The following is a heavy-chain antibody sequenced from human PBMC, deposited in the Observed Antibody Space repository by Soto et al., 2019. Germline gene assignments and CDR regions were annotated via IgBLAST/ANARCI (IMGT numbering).Heavy chain of an antibody. V-gene: IGHV1-69*06. CDR2: IIPIFGTA. CDR3: ARGTLTVTAYNWFDP. CDR1: GGTFSSYA. Sequence: VKVSCKASGGTFSSYAISWVRQAPGQGLEWMGGIIPIFGTANYAQKFQGRVTITADKSTSTAYMELSSLRSEDTAVYYCARGTLTVTAYNWFDPWGQGTLVTVSS. D-gene: IGHD4-4*01. J-gene: IGHJ5*02.